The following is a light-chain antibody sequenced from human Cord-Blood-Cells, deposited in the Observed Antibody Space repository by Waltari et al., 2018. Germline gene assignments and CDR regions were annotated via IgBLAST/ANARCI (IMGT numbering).Light chain of an antibody. CDR3: QSYDSSLSGSV. V-gene: IGLV1-40*01. J-gene: IGLJ3*02. CDR1: SSNIGAGYD. CDR2: CNS. Sequence: QSVLTQPPSVSGAPGQRVTISCTGSSSNIGAGYDVHWYQPLPGTAPKLLIYCNSHRPAGVPDRFSGSKSGTSASLAIAGLQAEDEADYYCQSYDSSLSGSVFGGGTKLTVL.